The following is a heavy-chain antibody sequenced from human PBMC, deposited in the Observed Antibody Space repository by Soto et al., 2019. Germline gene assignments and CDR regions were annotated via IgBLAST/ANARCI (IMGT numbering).Heavy chain of an antibody. CDR2: IIPIFGTA. Sequence: QVQLVQSGAEVKKPGSSVKVSCKASGGTFSSYAISWVRQAPGQGLEWMGGIIPIFGTANYAQKFQGRVTITADESTSTAYMELSSLRSEDTAVYDCARSYYGGNWAAEYFQHWGQGTLVTVSS. D-gene: IGHD4-17*01. J-gene: IGHJ1*01. V-gene: IGHV1-69*12. CDR3: ARSYYGGNWAAEYFQH. CDR1: GGTFSSYA.